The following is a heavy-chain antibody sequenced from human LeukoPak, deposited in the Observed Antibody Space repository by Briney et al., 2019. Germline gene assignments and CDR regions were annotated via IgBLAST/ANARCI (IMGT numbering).Heavy chain of an antibody. CDR3: ARAGYSYRNMDV. CDR2: INHSGST. Sequence: PSETLSLTCAVYGGSFSGYYWSWIRQPPGKGLEWIGEINHSGSTNYNPSLKSRVTISVDTSKNQFSLKLSSVTAADTAVYYCARAGYSYRNMDVWGKGTTVTVPS. J-gene: IGHJ6*03. D-gene: IGHD5-18*01. CDR1: GGSFSGYY. V-gene: IGHV4-34*01.